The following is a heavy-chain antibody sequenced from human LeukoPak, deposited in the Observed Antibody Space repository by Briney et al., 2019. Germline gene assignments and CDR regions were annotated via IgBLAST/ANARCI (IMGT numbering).Heavy chain of an antibody. D-gene: IGHD6-19*01. CDR2: ISYDGSNK. J-gene: IGHJ4*02. V-gene: IGHV3-30*03. CDR3: ARWYSSGWYSDY. CDR1: GFTFSSYG. Sequence: GRSLRLSCAASGFTFSSYGMHRVRQAPGKGLEWVAVISYDGSNKYYADSVKGRFTISRDNSKNTLYLQMNSLRAEDTAVYYCARWYSSGWYSDYWGQGTLVTVSS.